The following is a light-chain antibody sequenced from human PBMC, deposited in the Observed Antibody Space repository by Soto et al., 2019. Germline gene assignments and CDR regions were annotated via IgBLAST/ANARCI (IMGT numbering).Light chain of an antibody. CDR3: QSYDSSLSGYV. CDR2: GNS. CDR1: SSNIGAGYD. J-gene: IGLJ1*01. V-gene: IGLV1-40*01. Sequence: QSVLTQPPSVSGGPGHRGTISCTGSSSNIGAGYDVHWYQQLPGTAPKLLIYGNSNRPSGVPDRFSGSKSGTSASLAITGLQAEDEADYYCQSYDSSLSGYVFGTGTKVT.